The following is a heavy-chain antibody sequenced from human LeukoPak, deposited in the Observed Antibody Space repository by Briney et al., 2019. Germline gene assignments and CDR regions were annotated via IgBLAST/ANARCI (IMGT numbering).Heavy chain of an antibody. Sequence: PSETLSLTCAVYGGSFSGYYWSWIRQPPGKGLEWIGEINHSGSTNYNPSLKSRVTISVDTSKNQFSLKLSSVTAADTAVYYCARARPLYYDFWSGYYPPFDYWGQGTLVTVSS. V-gene: IGHV4-34*01. CDR1: GGSFSGYY. J-gene: IGHJ4*02. CDR2: INHSGST. CDR3: ARARPLYYDFWSGYYPPFDY. D-gene: IGHD3-3*01.